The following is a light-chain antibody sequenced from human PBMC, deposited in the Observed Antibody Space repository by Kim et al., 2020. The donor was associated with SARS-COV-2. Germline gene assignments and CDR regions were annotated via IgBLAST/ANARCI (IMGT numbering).Light chain of an antibody. J-gene: IGKJ1*01. CDR3: LQDYYYSWT. CDR1: QAIRND. V-gene: IGKV1-6*01. CDR2: TAS. Sequence: AIQMTQSPSSLSVSVGDRVTITCRASQAIRNDLGWYQQKPGKAPKLLIYTASILESGVPSRFSGSGFGTDFTLTISSLQPEDFATYYCLQDYYYSWTFGQGTKVEIK.